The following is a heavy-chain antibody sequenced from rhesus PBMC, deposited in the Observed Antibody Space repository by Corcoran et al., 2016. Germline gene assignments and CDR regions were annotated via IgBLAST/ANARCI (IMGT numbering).Heavy chain of an antibody. CDR1: GYTFTSYY. V-gene: IGHV1-180*01. D-gene: IGHD6-13*01. J-gene: IGHJ4*01. CDR2: IPPNNGNK. Sequence: QVQLVQSGAEIKQPGASVKLACKASGYTFTSYYIHWVKQAPGQGLEWIGLIPPNNGNKGYAQHFQGRVTITTDTSTSTGYMELSSLRSEDTAVYYCTRGKSSSWSYFDYWGQGVLVTVSS. CDR3: TRGKSSSWSYFDY.